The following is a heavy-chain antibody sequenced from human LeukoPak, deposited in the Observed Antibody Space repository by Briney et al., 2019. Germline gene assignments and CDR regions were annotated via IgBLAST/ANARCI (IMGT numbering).Heavy chain of an antibody. D-gene: IGHD1-26*01. V-gene: IGHV4-59*01. J-gene: IGHJ4*02. CDR3: ARDRGGSPFDY. CDR1: GGSISGFY. Sequence: SETLSLTCTVSGGSISGFYWNWFRQPPGKGLERIGYIYYRGSTHYNPSLKSRVTISVDTSKNQFSLRLSSVTAADAAVYYCARDRGGSPFDYWGQGTLVTVSS. CDR2: IYYRGST.